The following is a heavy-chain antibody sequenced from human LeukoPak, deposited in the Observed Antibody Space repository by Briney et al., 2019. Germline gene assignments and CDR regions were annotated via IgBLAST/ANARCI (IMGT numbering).Heavy chain of an antibody. Sequence: SETLSLTCAIYGGSFSGFYWSWIRQPPGKGLEWIGEVNLSGGAFYNPSLKSRVTISVDTSKNQFSLKLSSVTAADTAVYYCARGDYYDSSGYYFWGQGTLVTVSS. CDR1: GGSFSGFY. V-gene: IGHV4-34*01. J-gene: IGHJ4*02. D-gene: IGHD3-22*01. CDR2: VNLSGGA. CDR3: ARGDYYDSSGYYF.